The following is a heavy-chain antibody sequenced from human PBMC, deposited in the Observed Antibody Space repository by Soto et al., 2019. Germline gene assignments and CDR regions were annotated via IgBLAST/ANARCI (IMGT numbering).Heavy chain of an antibody. CDR1: GGSISSGDYY. D-gene: IGHD4-17*01. V-gene: IGHV4-30-4*01. J-gene: IGHJ5*02. CDR3: ARGDLDYGDYVRGWFDP. CDR2: IYYSGST. Sequence: TLSLTCTVSGGSISSGDYYWSWIRQPPGKGLEWIGYIYYSGSTNYNPSLKSRVTISVDTSKNQFSLKLSSVTAADTAVYYCARGDLDYGDYVRGWFDPWGQGTLVTVSS.